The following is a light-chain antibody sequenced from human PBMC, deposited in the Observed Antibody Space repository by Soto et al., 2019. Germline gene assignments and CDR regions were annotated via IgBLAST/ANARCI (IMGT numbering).Light chain of an antibody. V-gene: IGKV3-15*01. CDR1: QSVSSN. Sequence: EIVMTPSPATLSVSPGERATLSCRASQSVSSNLAWYQQKPGQAPRLLIYGASTRATGIPARFSGSGSGTEFTLTISSLQSQDFAAYYCQQHNNWPKFTSGPGTKWIS. J-gene: IGKJ3*01. CDR3: QQHNNWPKFT. CDR2: GAS.